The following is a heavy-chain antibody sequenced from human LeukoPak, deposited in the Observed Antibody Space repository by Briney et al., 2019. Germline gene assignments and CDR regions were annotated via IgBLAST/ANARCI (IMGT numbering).Heavy chain of an antibody. CDR1: GFTFDDYA. CDR2: ISWNSGTT. CDR3: ARVVTAAWDWFDP. D-gene: IGHD2-2*01. V-gene: IGHV3-9*01. Sequence: GRSLRLSCAASGFTFDDYAMYWVRQAPGKGLEWVSGISWNSGTTGYADSVKGRFTISRDNAKNSLYLQMNSLRAEDTALYYCARVVTAAWDWFDPWGQGTLVTVSS. J-gene: IGHJ5*02.